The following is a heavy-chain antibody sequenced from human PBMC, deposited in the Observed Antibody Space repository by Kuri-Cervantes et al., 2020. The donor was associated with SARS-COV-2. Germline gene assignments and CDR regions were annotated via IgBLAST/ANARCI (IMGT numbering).Heavy chain of an antibody. J-gene: IGHJ6*02. CDR2: IKQDGSEK. V-gene: IGHV3-7*05. Sequence: GGSLRLSCAASGFTFSSYGMHWVRQAPGKGLEWVANIKQDGSEKYYVDSVKGRFTISRDNAKNSLYLQMNSLRAEDTAVYYCARVPLGAYYDSSGYYSDYYYYGMDVWGQGTTVTVSS. CDR1: GFTFSSYG. CDR3: ARVPLGAYYDSSGYYSDYYYYGMDV. D-gene: IGHD3-22*01.